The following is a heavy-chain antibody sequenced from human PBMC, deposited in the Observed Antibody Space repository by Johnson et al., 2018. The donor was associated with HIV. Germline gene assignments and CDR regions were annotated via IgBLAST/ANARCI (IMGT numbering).Heavy chain of an antibody. V-gene: IGHV3-64*01. D-gene: IGHD1-26*01. CDR1: GLSFSNFG. Sequence: EVQLVESGGGVVQPGGSLRLSCAASGLSFSNFGIHWVRQAPGKGLEYVSAISSNGGSTYYANSVKGRFTISRDNSKNTLYLQMNSLRAEDTAVYYCAREGVWVKAFDIWGQGTMVTVSS. J-gene: IGHJ3*02. CDR3: AREGVWVKAFDI. CDR2: ISSNGGST.